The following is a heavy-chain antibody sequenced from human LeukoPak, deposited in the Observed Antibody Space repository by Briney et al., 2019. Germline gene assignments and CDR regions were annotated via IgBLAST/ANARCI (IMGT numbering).Heavy chain of an antibody. CDR3: AISPQDIVVVPAAIWFDP. CDR2: INPSGGST. V-gene: IGHV1-46*01. Sequence: ASVKVSCKASGYTFTSYYMHWVRQAPGQGLEWMGIINPSGGSTSYAQKFQGRVTMTRDTSTSTVYMELSSLRSEDTAVYYCAISPQDIVVVPAAIWFDPWGQGTLVTVSS. J-gene: IGHJ5*02. D-gene: IGHD2-2*01. CDR1: GYTFTSYY.